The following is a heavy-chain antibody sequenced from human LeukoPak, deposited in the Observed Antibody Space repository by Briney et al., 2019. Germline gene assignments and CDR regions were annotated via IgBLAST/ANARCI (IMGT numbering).Heavy chain of an antibody. CDR2: INHSGST. Sequence: SETLSLTCAVYGGSFSGYYWSWIRQPPGKGLEWIGEINHSGSTNYNQSLKSRVTISVDTSKNQFSLKLSSVTAADTAVYYCARGSDYDILTGYYPLRYWGQGTLVTVSS. V-gene: IGHV4-34*01. CDR1: GGSFSGYY. D-gene: IGHD3-9*01. J-gene: IGHJ4*02. CDR3: ARGSDYDILTGYYPLRY.